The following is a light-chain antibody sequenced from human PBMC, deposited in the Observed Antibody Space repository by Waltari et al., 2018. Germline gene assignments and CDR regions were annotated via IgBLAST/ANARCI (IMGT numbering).Light chain of an antibody. V-gene: IGKV1-12*01. CDR3: QQANNYPPT. CDR1: QGSSSW. CDR2: GAS. J-gene: IGKJ5*01. Sequence: DIQMTKPPSSASSSAGDRVTITCRASQGSSSWLAWYQQRPGKAPNLLIYGASTLQSGVPSRFSGSGSGTEFTLTISSLQPEDFATYYCQQANNYPPTFGQGTRLEIK.